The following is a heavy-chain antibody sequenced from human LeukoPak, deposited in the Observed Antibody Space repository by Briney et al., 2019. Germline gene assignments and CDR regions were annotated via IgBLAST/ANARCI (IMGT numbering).Heavy chain of an antibody. J-gene: IGHJ4*02. CDR2: ISSSGSTI. D-gene: IGHD3-10*01. V-gene: IGHV3-48*03. Sequence: GGSLRLSCAASGFTFSSYEMNWVRQAPGKGLEWVSYISSSGSTIYYADSVKGRFTISRDNAKNSLYLQMNSLRAEDTAVYYCARRPFGFGETHLDYWGQGTLVTVSS. CDR1: GFTFSSYE. CDR3: ARRPFGFGETHLDY.